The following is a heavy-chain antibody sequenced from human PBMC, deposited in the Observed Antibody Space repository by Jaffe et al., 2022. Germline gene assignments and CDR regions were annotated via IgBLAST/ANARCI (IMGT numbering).Heavy chain of an antibody. J-gene: IGHJ4*02. CDR1: GFTFSSYW. CDR3: ARDIPSGQWLVDYFDY. Sequence: EVQLVESGGGLVQPGGSLRLSCAASGFTFSSYWMSWVRQAPGKGLEWVANIKQDGSEKYYVDSVKGRFTISRDNAKNSLYLQMNSLRAEDTAVYYCARDIPSGQWLVDYFDYWGQGTLVTVSS. V-gene: IGHV3-7*01. CDR2: IKQDGSEK. D-gene: IGHD6-19*01.